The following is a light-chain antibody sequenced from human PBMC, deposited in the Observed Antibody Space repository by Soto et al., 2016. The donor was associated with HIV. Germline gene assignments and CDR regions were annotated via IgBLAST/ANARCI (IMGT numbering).Light chain of an antibody. CDR3: QHFDNLPLA. Sequence: DIQMTQSPSSLSASVGDRVTITCQANLDITNRVNWYQHKPGKPPKLLIHDASNLETGIPSRFSGGGSGTHFTFTISGLQPEDIGTYYCQHFDNLPLAFGGGPRWR. V-gene: IGKV1-33*01. CDR2: DAS. CDR1: LDITNR. J-gene: IGKJ4*01.